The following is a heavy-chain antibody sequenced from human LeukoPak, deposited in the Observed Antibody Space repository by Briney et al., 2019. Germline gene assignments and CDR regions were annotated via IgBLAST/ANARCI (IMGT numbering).Heavy chain of an antibody. CDR1: GYTFTGYD. CDR3: AREGGTTGTTPDDY. Sequence: ASVKVSCKASGYTFTGYDINWVRQATGQGLEWMGWMNPNSGNTGYAQKFQGRVTMTRNTSVSTAYMELSSLRSEDTAVYYCAREGGTTGTTPDDYWGQGTLVTVSS. J-gene: IGHJ4*02. CDR2: MNPNSGNT. D-gene: IGHD1-1*01. V-gene: IGHV1-8*01.